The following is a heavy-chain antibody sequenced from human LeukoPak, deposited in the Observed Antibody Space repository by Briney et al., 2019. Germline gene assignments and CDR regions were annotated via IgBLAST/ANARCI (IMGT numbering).Heavy chain of an antibody. D-gene: IGHD2-2*01. Sequence: SETLSLTCAVYGGSFSGYYWSWIRQPPGKGLEWIGEINHSGSTNYNPSLKSRVTISVDTSKNQFSLKLSSVTAADTAVYYCARLRGYCSSTSCYAWGQGTLVTVSS. CDR2: INHSGST. J-gene: IGHJ5*02. CDR1: GGSFSGYY. CDR3: ARLRGYCSSTSCYA. V-gene: IGHV4-34*01.